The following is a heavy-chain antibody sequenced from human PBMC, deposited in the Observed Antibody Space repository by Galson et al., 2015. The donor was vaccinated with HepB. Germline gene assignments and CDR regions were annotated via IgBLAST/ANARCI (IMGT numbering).Heavy chain of an antibody. V-gene: IGHV3-21*05. CDR1: GFTFSSYS. CDR2: ISSSSSYT. Sequence: SLRLSCAASGFTFSSYSMNWVRQAPGKGLEWVSYISSSSSYTNYADSVKGRFTISRDNAKNSLYLQMNSLRAEDTAVYYCARDFYLSGSYPSGAFDIWGQGTMVTVSS. D-gene: IGHD1-26*01. J-gene: IGHJ3*02. CDR3: ARDFYLSGSYPSGAFDI.